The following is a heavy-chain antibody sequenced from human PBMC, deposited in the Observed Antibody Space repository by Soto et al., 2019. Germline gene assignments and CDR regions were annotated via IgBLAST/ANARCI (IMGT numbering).Heavy chain of an antibody. Sequence: EVQLVQSGAEVKKPGESLRISCKGSGYSFTSYWISWVRQMPGKGLEWMGRIDPSDSYTNYSPSFQGHVTISADKSISTAYLQWSSLKASDTAMYYCARHLGGLYCSSTSCYEFDYWGQGTLVTVSS. CDR1: GYSFTSYW. V-gene: IGHV5-10-1*03. D-gene: IGHD2-2*01. CDR3: ARHLGGLYCSSTSCYEFDY. CDR2: IDPSDSYT. J-gene: IGHJ4*02.